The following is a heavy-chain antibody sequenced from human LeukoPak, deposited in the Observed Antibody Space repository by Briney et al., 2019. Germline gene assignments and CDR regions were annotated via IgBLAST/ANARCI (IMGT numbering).Heavy chain of an antibody. Sequence: GGSLRLSCAASGFTFSNYWMSWVRQAPGKGLEWVANIKEDGSAKYYVDSVKGRFTISRDNAKNTVYLQMNSLRADDTAVYYCARAYYSTSWFPHWGQGALVTVSS. V-gene: IGHV3-7*01. CDR1: GFTFSNYW. J-gene: IGHJ5*02. CDR3: ARAYYSTSWFPH. D-gene: IGHD3-10*01. CDR2: IKEDGSAK.